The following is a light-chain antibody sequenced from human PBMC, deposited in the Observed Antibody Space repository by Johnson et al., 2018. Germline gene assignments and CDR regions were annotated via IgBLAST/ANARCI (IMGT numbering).Light chain of an antibody. CDR2: ENN. CDR1: SSNIGKNY. V-gene: IGLV1-51*02. Sequence: QSVLTQPPSVSAAPGQKVTISCSGSSSNIGKNYVSWYQQLPGTAPKLLIYENNKRPSGIPDRFSGSKYGTSATLGITGLQTGDEADHYCGTWDSSLSAGNVFGTGTKVTVL. J-gene: IGLJ1*01. CDR3: GTWDSSLSAGNV.